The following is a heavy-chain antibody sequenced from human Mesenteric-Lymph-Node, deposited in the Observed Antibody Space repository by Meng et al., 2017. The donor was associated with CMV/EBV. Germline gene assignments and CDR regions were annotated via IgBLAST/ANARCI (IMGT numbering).Heavy chain of an antibody. V-gene: IGHV4-34*01. J-gene: IGHJ4*02. CDR2: INHSDST. Sequence: QLHVHQGGAGLLKCSEALCVTCAFYGGSFSGYYWNWIRQSPEKGLEWIGEINHSDSTTYNPSFTSRIIISVDTSTNQISLNMSSVTAADTAVYYCARGSSYDILTGYFDYWGQGALVTASS. CDR1: GGSFSGYY. D-gene: IGHD3-9*01. CDR3: ARGSSYDILTGYFDY.